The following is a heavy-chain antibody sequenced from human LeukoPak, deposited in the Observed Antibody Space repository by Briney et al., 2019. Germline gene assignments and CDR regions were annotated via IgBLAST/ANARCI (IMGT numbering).Heavy chain of an antibody. J-gene: IGHJ4*02. V-gene: IGHV3-66*01. CDR3: ARDPVATPTSN. CDR2: IYSGGST. Sequence: GGSLRLSCAASGFTVSSNYMGWVRQAPGKGLEWVSVIYSGGSTYYTDSVKGRFTISRDNSKNTLYLQMNSLRAEDTAVYYCARDPVATPTSNWGQGTLVTVSS. CDR1: GFTVSSNY. D-gene: IGHD2-15*01.